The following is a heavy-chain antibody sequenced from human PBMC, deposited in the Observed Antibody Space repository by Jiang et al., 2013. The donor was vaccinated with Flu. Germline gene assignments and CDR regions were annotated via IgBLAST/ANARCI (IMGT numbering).Heavy chain of an antibody. J-gene: IGHJ4*02. V-gene: IGHV4-4*02. CDR1: GASISSDKW. D-gene: IGHD3-22*01. CDR2: IYHRGTT. CDR3: TNHGFYSHEY. Sequence: GSGLVKPSETLSLTCAVSGASISSDKWWSWVRQHPGRGLEWIGEIYHRGTTNYNPSLSSRLTISMDKSKNQFSLTLRSVTAADTAVYYCTNHGFYSHEYWGQG.